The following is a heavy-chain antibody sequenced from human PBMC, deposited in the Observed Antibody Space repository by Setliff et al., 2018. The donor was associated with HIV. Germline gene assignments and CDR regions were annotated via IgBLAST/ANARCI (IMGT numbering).Heavy chain of an antibody. D-gene: IGHD1-7*01. CDR3: AKDGDYSNWDYDAFDI. CDR2: MNTDGSST. Sequence: VGSLRLSCAASGFTFSSYWMHWVRQAPGKGLVWVFGMNTDGSSTRYADSVKGRVTISRDNSKNTVDLQMNSLRAEDTAVYYCAKDGDYSNWDYDAFDIWGQGTMVTVSS. CDR1: GFTFSSYW. J-gene: IGHJ3*02. V-gene: IGHV3-74*01.